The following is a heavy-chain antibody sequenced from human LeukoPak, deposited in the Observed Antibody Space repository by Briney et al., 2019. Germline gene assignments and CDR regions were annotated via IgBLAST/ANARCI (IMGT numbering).Heavy chain of an antibody. V-gene: IGHV1-2*04. CDR1: GYTFTGYY. CDR3: VADADGHVYDTPWGGAI. J-gene: IGHJ6*02. D-gene: IGHD2-8*01. Sequence: ASVKVSCKASGYTFTGYYMHWVRQAPGQGLEWMGWINPNSGGTNYAQKFQGWVTMTRDTSISTAYMELSRLTSEDTAIYYCVADADGHVYDTPWGGAIWGQGTTVTVSS. CDR2: INPNSGGT.